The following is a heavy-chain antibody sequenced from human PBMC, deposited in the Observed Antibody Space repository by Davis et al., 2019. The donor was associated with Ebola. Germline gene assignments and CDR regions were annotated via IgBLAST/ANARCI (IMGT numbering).Heavy chain of an antibody. CDR3: ATPIGYCSGGSCYSDFGY. Sequence: SETLSLTCTVSGGPIGSSTYFWAWLRQPPGKGLEWIGSIFSSGNTNYNPSLKSRVTLFVDTSKNQFSLKLSSVTAADTAVYYCATPIGYCSGGSCYSDFGYWGQGTLVTVSS. D-gene: IGHD2-15*01. CDR1: GGPIGSSTYF. V-gene: IGHV4-39*01. J-gene: IGHJ4*02. CDR2: IFSSGNT.